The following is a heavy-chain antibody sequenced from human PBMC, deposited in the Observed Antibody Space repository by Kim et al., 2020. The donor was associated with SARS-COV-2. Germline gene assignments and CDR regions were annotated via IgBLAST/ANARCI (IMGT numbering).Heavy chain of an antibody. V-gene: IGHV3-74*01. CDR1: GFTFSDSW. CDR2: INSDGTTI. J-gene: IGHJ4*02. D-gene: IGHD1-26*01. CDR3: ARGSGNFGFDY. Sequence: GGSLRLSCAASGFTFSDSWMHWVRQTPEKGLLWVSRINSDGTTIQYADSVRGRFTISRDNAKNTLYLQMNSLRAEDLAVYYCARGSGNFGFDYWGQAVLVTVSS.